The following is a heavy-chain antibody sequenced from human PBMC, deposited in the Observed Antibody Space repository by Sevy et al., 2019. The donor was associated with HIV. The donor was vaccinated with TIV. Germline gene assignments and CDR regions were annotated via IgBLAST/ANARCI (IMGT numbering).Heavy chain of an antibody. CDR2: ISHDGRNNK. D-gene: IGHD3-10*01. CDR1: GLTFSEFG. CDR3: ARDRGEILRSAFKS. Sequence: GGYLRLSCAASGLTFSEFGMHWVRQAPGKGLEWVAVISHDGRNNKYNADSVKGRFTISRDNSKNTRYLQMNSLRADDTAIYYCARDRGEILRSAFKSWGQGNLVTVSS. J-gene: IGHJ5*02. V-gene: IGHV3-30*04.